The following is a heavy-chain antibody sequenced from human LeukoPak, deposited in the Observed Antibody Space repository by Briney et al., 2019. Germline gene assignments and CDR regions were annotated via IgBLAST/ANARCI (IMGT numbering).Heavy chain of an antibody. Sequence: SETLSLTCAVYGGSFSGYYWSWIRQPAGKGLEWIGEINHSGSTNYNPSLKSRVTISVDTSKNQFSLKLSSVTAADTAVYYCARGRGSSWFDYWGQGTLVTVSS. CDR3: ARGRGSSWFDY. CDR2: INHSGST. J-gene: IGHJ4*02. CDR1: GGSFSGYY. V-gene: IGHV4-34*01. D-gene: IGHD6-13*01.